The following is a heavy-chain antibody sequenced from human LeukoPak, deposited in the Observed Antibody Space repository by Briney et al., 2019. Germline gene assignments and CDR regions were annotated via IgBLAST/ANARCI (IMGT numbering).Heavy chain of an antibody. Sequence: PGGSLRLSCVVSGFTFSKYWMSWVRQAPGKGLEWVSSISGSSSYIYYADSVKGRFTISRDNAKNSLYLQMNSLRADDTAVYYCAGVDAAMPDAFDIWGQGTTVTISS. D-gene: IGHD5-18*01. CDR3: AGVDAAMPDAFDI. V-gene: IGHV3-21*01. CDR1: GFTFSKYW. J-gene: IGHJ3*02. CDR2: ISGSSSYI.